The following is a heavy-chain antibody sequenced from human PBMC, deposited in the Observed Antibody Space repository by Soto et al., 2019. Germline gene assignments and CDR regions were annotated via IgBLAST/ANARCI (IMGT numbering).Heavy chain of an antibody. Sequence: PSETLSLTCTVSGGSISHDVHYWSWIRQHPGKGPEWIGYISYRGTTYYNPSLKSRLTISLDTSRNQFSLEVNSVSAADTAVYYCARVDSSGYTFDPWGQGTLVTVSS. D-gene: IGHD3-22*01. J-gene: IGHJ5*02. V-gene: IGHV4-31*03. CDR1: GGSISHDVHY. CDR3: ARVDSSGYTFDP. CDR2: ISYRGTT.